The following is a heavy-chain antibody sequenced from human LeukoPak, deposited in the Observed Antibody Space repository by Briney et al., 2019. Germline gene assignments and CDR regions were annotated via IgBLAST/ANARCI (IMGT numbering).Heavy chain of an antibody. CDR3: AKDATPGNSMWDYFDY. Sequence: GCLPLSLPSSLLIYRTHAKREVRPAPWKGGEDVAGICGVDDIRYAIYVTGWFTVPRDNSKNTLFLQMNSQRTNDTAVYYCAKDATPGNSMWDYFDYWGQGTLVTVSS. J-gene: IGHJ4*02. V-gene: IGHV3-23*01. D-gene: IGHD1-7*01. CDR2: ICGVDDI. CDR1: LLIYRTHA.